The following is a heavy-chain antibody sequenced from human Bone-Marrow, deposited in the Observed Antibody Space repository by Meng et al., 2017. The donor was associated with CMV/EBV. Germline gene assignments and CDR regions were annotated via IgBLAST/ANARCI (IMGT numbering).Heavy chain of an antibody. J-gene: IGHJ4*02. CDR2: IYYSGST. D-gene: IGHD2-2*01. Sequence: SETLSLTCTVSGGSISSSSYYWAWIRQPPGKGLEWIGSIYYSGSTYYNPSLKSRVTMSVDTSKNQFSLKLSSVTAADTAVFYCARPGYCSSTSCYLLDYWGQGTLVTVSS. CDR3: ARPGYCSSTSCYLLDY. CDR1: GGSISSSSYY. V-gene: IGHV4-39*01.